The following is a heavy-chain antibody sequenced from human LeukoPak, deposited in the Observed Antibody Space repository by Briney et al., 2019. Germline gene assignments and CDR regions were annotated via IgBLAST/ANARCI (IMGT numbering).Heavy chain of an antibody. CDR3: SKDATASPYFHWFDN. V-gene: IGHV3-23*01. Sequence: GGSLRLSCAASGFTFSSYAMNWVRQAPGKGLEWVAGISSGDRTFHAESVKGRFTISRDKSKDPLYLQMNSLRAEDTAVYYCSKDATASPYFHWFDNWGQGTQVIVS. D-gene: IGHD3-9*01. J-gene: IGHJ4*02. CDR2: ISSGDRT. CDR1: GFTFSSYA.